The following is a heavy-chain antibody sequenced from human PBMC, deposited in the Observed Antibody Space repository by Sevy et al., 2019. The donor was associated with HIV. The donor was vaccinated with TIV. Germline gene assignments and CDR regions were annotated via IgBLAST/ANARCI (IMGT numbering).Heavy chain of an antibody. Sequence: ASVKVSCKASGYTFNNYYMHWVRQAPGQGLERMGIINPSGGSTNYAQKFQGRVTMTRDTSTSTVYMELSRLRSQDTALYYCARALYDDSSGPGYWGQGTLVTVSS. CDR2: INPSGGST. V-gene: IGHV1-46*02. CDR1: GYTFNNYY. J-gene: IGHJ4*02. CDR3: ARALYDDSSGPGY. D-gene: IGHD3-22*01.